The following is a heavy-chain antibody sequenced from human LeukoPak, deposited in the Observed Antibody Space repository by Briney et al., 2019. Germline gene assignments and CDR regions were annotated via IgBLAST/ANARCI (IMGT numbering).Heavy chain of an antibody. CDR3: ARGDGVAGERGFDY. J-gene: IGHJ4*02. Sequence: PSETLSLTCTVSGGSISSYYWSWIRQAAGKGLEWIGRIYSSGGTNYNPSLKSRVTMSVETSKNQFSLKLSSVTAADTAVYYCARGDGVAGERGFDYWGQGTLVTVSS. CDR2: IYSSGGT. D-gene: IGHD2-8*01. V-gene: IGHV4-4*07. CDR1: GGSISSYY.